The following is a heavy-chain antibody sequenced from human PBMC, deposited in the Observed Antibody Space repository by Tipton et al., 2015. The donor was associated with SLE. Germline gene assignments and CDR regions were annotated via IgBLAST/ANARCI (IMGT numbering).Heavy chain of an antibody. CDR1: GGTFSTDA. V-gene: IGHV1-69*01. J-gene: IGHJ4*02. D-gene: IGHD3-10*01. Sequence: QLVQSGAEVKKPGSSVKVSCKTSGGTFSTDAISWVRQAPGQGLEWMGGITPIFGIGNYAQKFQARVTITADESTSTAYIELSSLRSEDTAVYYCARDRGLKFDAWGQGTLVTVSS. CDR2: ITPIFGIG. CDR3: ARDRGLKFDA.